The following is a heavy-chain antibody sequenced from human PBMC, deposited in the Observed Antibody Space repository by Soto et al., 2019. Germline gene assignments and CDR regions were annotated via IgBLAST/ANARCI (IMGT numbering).Heavy chain of an antibody. CDR3: ARGHGVIIGAMDV. D-gene: IGHD3-3*01. J-gene: IGHJ6*02. Sequence: GASVKVSCKSSGYRFETYAMSWVRQAPGQGLEWMGWISSYNIDTYYAPKFQGRVTMTKDTSTGTAYMELRSLRSDDTAVYYCARGHGVIIGAMDVWGQGTTVTVSS. CDR2: ISSYNIDT. CDR1: GYRFETYA. V-gene: IGHV1-18*01.